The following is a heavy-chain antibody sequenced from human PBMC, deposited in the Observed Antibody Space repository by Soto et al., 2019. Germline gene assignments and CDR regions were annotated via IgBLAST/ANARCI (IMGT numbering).Heavy chain of an antibody. Sequence: HPGGSLRLSCAASGFTFSSYAMHWVRQAPGKGLEYVSAISSNGGSTYYANSVKGRFTISGDNSKNTLYLQMGSLRAEDMAVYYCARAPPSYSSGWYFDYWGQGTLVTVSS. CDR1: GFTFSSYA. V-gene: IGHV3-64*01. J-gene: IGHJ4*02. D-gene: IGHD6-19*01. CDR3: ARAPPSYSSGWYFDY. CDR2: ISSNGGST.